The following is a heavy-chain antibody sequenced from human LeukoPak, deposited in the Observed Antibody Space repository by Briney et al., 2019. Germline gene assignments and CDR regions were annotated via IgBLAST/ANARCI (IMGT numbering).Heavy chain of an antibody. CDR2: IKTDGSET. J-gene: IGHJ4*02. V-gene: IGHV3-7*03. D-gene: IGHD6-19*01. CDR3: AKNNGWFHLAQ. CDR1: GFNFRDHW. Sequence: GGSLRLSCAGSGFNFRDHWMDWVRQAPGKGLEWVGHIKTDGSETYYVDSLKGRFSISRDNTNNALYLQMNSLRVEDTAVYYCAKNNGWFHLAQWGQGTLVTVSS.